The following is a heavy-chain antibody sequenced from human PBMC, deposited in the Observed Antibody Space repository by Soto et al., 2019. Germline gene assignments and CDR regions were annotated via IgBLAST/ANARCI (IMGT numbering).Heavy chain of an antibody. CDR3: AGDVHYYTSDY. CDR2: ISGDGTTI. J-gene: IGHJ4*02. CDR1: GFSFSDHY. D-gene: IGHD3-10*01. Sequence: GGSLRLSCGASGFSFSDHYMTWIRQAPGKGLEWVSYISGDGTTIYYTHSVKGRFTVSRDNAKNSVYLQMNSLRAEDMAVYYCAGDVHYYTSDYWGQGTLVTVSS. V-gene: IGHV3-11*01.